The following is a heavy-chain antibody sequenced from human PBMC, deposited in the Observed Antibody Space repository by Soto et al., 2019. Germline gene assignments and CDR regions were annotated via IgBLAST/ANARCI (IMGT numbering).Heavy chain of an antibody. Sequence: EVQLLESGGGLVEPGESRRLSCAASGFTFSSYTMSWVRQAPGKGLEWVSTISGSGSSTYSADSVKGRFTISRDNSKNTLYLQMNSLRVEDTAIYYGDKAWGSDYWGQGTLVTVSS. CDR3: DKAWGSDY. D-gene: IGHD7-27*01. CDR2: ISGSGSST. J-gene: IGHJ4*02. CDR1: GFTFSSYT. V-gene: IGHV3-23*01.